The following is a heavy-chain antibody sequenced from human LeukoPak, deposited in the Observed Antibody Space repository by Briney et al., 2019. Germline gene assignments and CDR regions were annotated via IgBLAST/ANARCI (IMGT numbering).Heavy chain of an antibody. Sequence: SETLSLTCTVSSGSISSSTYYWGWIRQPPGKGLEWIGTIYYTGSTYYNPSLKSRVTISVDTSKNQFSLKLTSVTAADTAVYYCTRAVGTDGYNLWVYCGQGTLVTVSS. CDR1: SGSISSSTYY. D-gene: IGHD5-24*01. V-gene: IGHV4-39*07. J-gene: IGHJ4*02. CDR2: IYYTGST. CDR3: TRAVGTDGYNLWVY.